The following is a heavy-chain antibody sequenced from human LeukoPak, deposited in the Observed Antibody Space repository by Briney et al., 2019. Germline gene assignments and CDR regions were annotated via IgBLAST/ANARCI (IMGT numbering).Heavy chain of an antibody. D-gene: IGHD5-18*01. V-gene: IGHV3-30*03. Sequence: QPGRSLRLSCEASGFTFSNYGMHWVRQAPGQGLEWVAVVSYDGSDKYYADSVKGRFTMSRDNHKNTLYLEMNSLRPEDTAVYYCARGYSYVPDYWGQGTLVTVSS. J-gene: IGHJ4*02. CDR1: GFTFSNYG. CDR3: ARGYSYVPDY. CDR2: VSYDGSDK.